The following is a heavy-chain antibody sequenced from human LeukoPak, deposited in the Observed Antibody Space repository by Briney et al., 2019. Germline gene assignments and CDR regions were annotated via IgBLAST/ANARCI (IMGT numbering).Heavy chain of an antibody. CDR1: GFTFSSYG. D-gene: IGHD6-13*01. Sequence: GGSLRLSCAASGFTFSSYGMHWVRQAPGEGLEWVAVISYDGSNKYYADSVKGRFTISRDNSKNTLYLQMNSLRAEDTAVYYCAKGRGLYSSSWYTHWGQGTLVTVSS. V-gene: IGHV3-30*18. J-gene: IGHJ4*02. CDR3: AKGRGLYSSSWYTH. CDR2: ISYDGSNK.